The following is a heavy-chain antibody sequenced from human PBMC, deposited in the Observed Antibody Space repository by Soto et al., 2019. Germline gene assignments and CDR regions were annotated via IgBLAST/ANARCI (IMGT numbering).Heavy chain of an antibody. J-gene: IGHJ4*02. CDR2: INPDGSEK. Sequence: GGSLRLSCAASGFTFSSDWMNWVRQAPGKGLEWVADINPDGSEKYYVDSVKGRFTISRDNAKDSLYLQMNSVTAADSAVYFCARLEGLATISYYFDFWGPGALVTVSS. CDR1: GFTFSSDW. D-gene: IGHD3-9*01. V-gene: IGHV3-7*01. CDR3: ARLEGLATISYYFDF.